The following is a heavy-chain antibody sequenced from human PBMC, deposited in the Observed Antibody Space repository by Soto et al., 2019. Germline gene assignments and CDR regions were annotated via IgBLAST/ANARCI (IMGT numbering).Heavy chain of an antibody. J-gene: IGHJ6*02. CDR1: GGTFSSYT. D-gene: IGHD2-2*01. Sequence: QVQLVQSGAEVKKPGSSVKVSCKASGGTFSSYTISWVRQAPGQGLEWMGRIIPILGIANYAQKFQGRVTITADKSTSTASMELSSLRSEDTAVYYCARLGYCSSTSCYRPWGQGTTVTVSS. CDR2: IIPILGIA. V-gene: IGHV1-69*02. CDR3: ARLGYCSSTSCYRP.